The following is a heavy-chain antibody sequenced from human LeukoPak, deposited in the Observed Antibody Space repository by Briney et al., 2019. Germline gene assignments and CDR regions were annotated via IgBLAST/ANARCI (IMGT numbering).Heavy chain of an antibody. V-gene: IGHV3-7*01. CDR2: IRQDGGEK. J-gene: IGHJ5*02. CDR3: VRGFAGFDP. D-gene: IGHD3-10*01. CDR1: GFTFSNSA. Sequence: GGSLRLSCAASGFTFSNSAMTCVRQAPGEGLECVANIRQDGGEKYYVDSVKGRFRISRDNAKHSLYLQINSLRAEETAVYFCVRGFAGFDPWGQGTLVTVSS.